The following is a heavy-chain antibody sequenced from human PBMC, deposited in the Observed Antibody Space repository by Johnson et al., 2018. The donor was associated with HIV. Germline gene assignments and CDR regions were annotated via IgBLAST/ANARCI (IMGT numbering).Heavy chain of an antibody. CDR3: AVMTEIVVVPAATSDDAFDI. J-gene: IGHJ3*02. CDR1: GFTVSSSY. V-gene: IGHV3-66*02. D-gene: IGHD2-2*01. CDR2: IYSSGTT. Sequence: VQLVESGGGLVQPGGSLRLSCVVSGFTVSSSYLTWVRQAPGKGLEWVSLIYSSGTTDYADSVQGRFTISRDNSKNTLYLQMNSLRTEDTAVYYCAVMTEIVVVPAATSDDAFDIWGQGTMVTVSS.